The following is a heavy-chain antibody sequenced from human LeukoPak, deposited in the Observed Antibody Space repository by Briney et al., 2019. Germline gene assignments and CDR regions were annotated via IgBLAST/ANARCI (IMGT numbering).Heavy chain of an antibody. CDR3: AKSPLGFCGGGHCYVDN. V-gene: IGHV3-48*03. CDR1: GFTFSSYE. Sequence: PGGSLRLSCAASGFTFSSYEMNWVRQAPGKGLEWVSYISSSGSTIYYADSVKGRFTISRDNAKNSLYLQMNSLRAEDTAVYYCAKSPLGFCGGGHCYVDNWGQGTLVTVSS. D-gene: IGHD2-15*01. J-gene: IGHJ4*02. CDR2: ISSSGSTI.